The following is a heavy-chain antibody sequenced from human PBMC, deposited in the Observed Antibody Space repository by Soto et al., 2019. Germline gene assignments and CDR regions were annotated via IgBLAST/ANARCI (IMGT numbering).Heavy chain of an antibody. V-gene: IGHV1-18*01. J-gene: IGHJ4*02. D-gene: IGHD5-12*01. Sequence: QVQLVQSGAEVKKHGASVTVSCTASGYTFTSYGISLVRQAPVQGLEWMGWISASNCNTNYAQKLQGRVTMTTDTSTSTADMELRSLRSDDTAVYYGARANGYESDYWCQGTLVCVSS. CDR1: GYTFTSYG. CDR3: ARANGYESDY. CDR2: ISASNCNT.